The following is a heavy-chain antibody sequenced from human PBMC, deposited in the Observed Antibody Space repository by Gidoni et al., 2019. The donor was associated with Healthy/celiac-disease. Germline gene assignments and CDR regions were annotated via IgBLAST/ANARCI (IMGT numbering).Heavy chain of an antibody. CDR3: AKDGSGGGTPGPYYFDY. V-gene: IGHV3-23*01. CDR2: ISGSGGST. J-gene: IGHJ4*02. CDR1: GFTFSSYA. Sequence: EVQLLESGGGLVQPGGSLRLSCAASGFTFSSYAMSWVRQAPGKGLEWVSAISGSGGSTYYADSVKGRFTISRDNSKNTLYLQMNSLRAEDTAVYYCAKDGSGGGTPGPYYFDYWGQGTLVTVSS. D-gene: IGHD1-1*01.